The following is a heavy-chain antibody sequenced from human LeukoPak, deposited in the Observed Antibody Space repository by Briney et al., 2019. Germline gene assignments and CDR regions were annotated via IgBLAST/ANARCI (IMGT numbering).Heavy chain of an antibody. J-gene: IGHJ4*02. Sequence: GGSLRLSCAAPGFTFSSYGMHWVRQAPGKGLEWVAFIRYDGSNKYYADSVKGRFTISRDNSKNTLYLQMNSLRAEDTAVYYCAKEGGSIVGATPHFGYWGQGTLVTVSS. D-gene: IGHD1-26*01. CDR1: GFTFSSYG. CDR3: AKEGGSIVGATPHFGY. V-gene: IGHV3-30*02. CDR2: IRYDGSNK.